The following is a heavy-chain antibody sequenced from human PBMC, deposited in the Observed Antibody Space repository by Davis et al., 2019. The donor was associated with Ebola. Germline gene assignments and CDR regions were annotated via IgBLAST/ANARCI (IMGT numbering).Heavy chain of an antibody. D-gene: IGHD2-15*01. J-gene: IGHJ6*02. CDR2: IYTSGST. Sequence: LRLSCTVSGGSISSGSYYWNWIRQPGGKGLEWLGHIYTSGSTTYNSSLKSRVTISMDTSRNQFSLKLSSVTAADTAVYYCARDHCSGGSCYVYGMDVRGQGTTVTVSS. CDR1: GGSISSGSYY. CDR3: ARDHCSGGSCYVYGMDV. V-gene: IGHV4-61*09.